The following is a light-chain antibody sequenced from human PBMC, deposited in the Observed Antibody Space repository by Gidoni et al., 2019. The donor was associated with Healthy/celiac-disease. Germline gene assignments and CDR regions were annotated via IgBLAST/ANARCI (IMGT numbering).Light chain of an antibody. CDR1: QGISRY. Sequence: SQLTQSPSFLSASVGDRVTITCRASQGISRYLAWYQQKPGKAPKLLIYAASTLQGGVPSRFSGSGSGTEFTLTISSLQPEDFATYSCQQLSSYPLTFGPGTKVDIK. V-gene: IGKV1-9*01. J-gene: IGKJ3*01. CDR2: AAS. CDR3: QQLSSYPLT.